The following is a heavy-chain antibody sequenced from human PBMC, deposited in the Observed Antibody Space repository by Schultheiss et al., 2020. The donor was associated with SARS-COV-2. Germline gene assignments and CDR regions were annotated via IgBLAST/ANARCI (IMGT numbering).Heavy chain of an antibody. J-gene: IGHJ5*02. V-gene: IGHV4-31*03. D-gene: IGHD6-13*01. CDR1: GGSISSGDYY. CDR2: IYYSGST. Sequence: SETLSLTCTVSGGSISSGDYYWSWIRQHPGKGLEWIGYIYYSGSTYYNPSLKSRVTISVDTSKNQFSLKLSSVTAADTAVYYCARVVSGYSSSWRWFDPWGQGTLVTVSS. CDR3: ARVVSGYSSSWRWFDP.